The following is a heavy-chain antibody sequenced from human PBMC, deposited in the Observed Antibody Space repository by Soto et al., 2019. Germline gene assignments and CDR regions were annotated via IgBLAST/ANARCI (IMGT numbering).Heavy chain of an antibody. CDR1: GASISGYY. CDR2: IFHSGSI. V-gene: IGHV4-59*01. D-gene: IGHD6-19*01. Sequence: SETLSLTCTVSGASISGYYWGWIRQSPGKGLEWIGYIFHSGSINYNPSLKSRLTISLDTSKNQFSLKLASASAADTAVYYCATRALHSSGWVFDSWGLGILVTVSS. CDR3: ATRALHSSGWVFDS. J-gene: IGHJ4*02.